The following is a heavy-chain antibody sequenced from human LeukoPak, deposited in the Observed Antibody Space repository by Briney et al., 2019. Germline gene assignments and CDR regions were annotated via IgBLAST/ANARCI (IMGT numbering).Heavy chain of an antibody. CDR1: GFTFSSYE. D-gene: IGHD1-26*01. V-gene: IGHV3-48*03. CDR3: ARRYSGSYSPIDY. Sequence: PGGSLRLSCAASGFTFSSYEMNWVRQAPGKGLEWVSYISSSGSTIYYADSVKGRFTISRDNAKNSLYLQMNSLRAEDTAVYYCARRYSGSYSPIDYWGQGTLVTVSS. CDR2: ISSSGSTI. J-gene: IGHJ4*02.